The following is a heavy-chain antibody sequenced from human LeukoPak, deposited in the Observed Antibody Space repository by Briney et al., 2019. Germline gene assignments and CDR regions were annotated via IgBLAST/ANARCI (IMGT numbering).Heavy chain of an antibody. CDR3: ARHWDRDHVAGTNYFDY. CDR2: INHSGST. D-gene: IGHD6-19*01. CDR1: GGSFSGYY. Sequence: PSETLSLTCAVYGGSFSGYYWSWIRQPPGKGLEWIGEINHSGSTNYNPSLKSRVTISVDTSKNQFSLKLSSVTAADTAVYYCARHWDRDHVAGTNYFDYWGQGTLVTVSS. J-gene: IGHJ4*02. V-gene: IGHV4-34*01.